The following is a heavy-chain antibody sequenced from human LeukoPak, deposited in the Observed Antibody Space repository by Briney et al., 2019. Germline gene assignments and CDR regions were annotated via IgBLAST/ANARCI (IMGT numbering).Heavy chain of an antibody. CDR2: INGDGRNI. D-gene: IGHD3-10*01. J-gene: IGHJ4*02. CDR1: GFTFSSYW. Sequence: TGGSLRLSCVASGFTFSSYWMHWVRQDPRKGLVWVSRINGDGRNINYADSVRGRFTISRDNAKNTLYLQMNSLRAEDTAVYYCAKDKTGSRITMDYWGQGTLVTVSS. CDR3: AKDKTGSRITMDY. V-gene: IGHV3-74*01.